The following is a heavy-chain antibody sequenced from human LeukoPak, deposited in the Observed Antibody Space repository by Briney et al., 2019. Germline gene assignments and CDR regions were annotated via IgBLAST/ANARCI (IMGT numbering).Heavy chain of an antibody. CDR1: GFTFSSYA. CDR3: AKDPGIAVAGLPGDAEYFQH. D-gene: IGHD6-19*01. Sequence: PGGSLRLSCAASGFTFSSYAMHWVRQAPGKGLEWVAVISYDGSNKYYADSVKGRFTISRDNSKNTLYLQMNSLRAEDTAVYYCAKDPGIAVAGLPGDAEYFQHWGQGTLVTVSS. CDR2: ISYDGSNK. J-gene: IGHJ1*01. V-gene: IGHV3-30*04.